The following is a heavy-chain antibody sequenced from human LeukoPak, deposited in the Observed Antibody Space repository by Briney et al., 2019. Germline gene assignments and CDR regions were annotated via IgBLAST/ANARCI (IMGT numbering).Heavy chain of an antibody. CDR1: TYSISSGYY. V-gene: IGHV4-61*01. D-gene: IGHD5-18*01. Sequence: SETLSLTCTVSTYSISSGYYWGWIRQPPGKGLGWIGYIYYSGSTNYNPSLKSRVTISVDTSKNQFSLKLSSVTAADTAVYYCARDKKPSTRYSYGSGWFDPWGQGTLVTVSS. CDR3: ARDKKPSTRYSYGSGWFDP. J-gene: IGHJ5*02. CDR2: IYYSGST.